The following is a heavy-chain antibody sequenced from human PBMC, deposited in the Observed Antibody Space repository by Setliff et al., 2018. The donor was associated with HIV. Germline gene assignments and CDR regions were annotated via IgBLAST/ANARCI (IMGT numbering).Heavy chain of an antibody. CDR2: FDPEYDKT. J-gene: IGHJ3*02. D-gene: IGHD3-22*01. V-gene: IGHV1-24*01. CDR3: ATRAYDSSGYLRSRVSGAAFDI. CDR1: GYTLTELS. Sequence: EASVKVSCKVSGYTLTELSIHWVRQAPGKGLEWMGGFDPEYDKTFYAQKFQGRVTMSEDTSTDTAYMELTSLRSEDTAVYYCATRAYDSSGYLRSRVSGAAFDIWGQWTMVTVSS.